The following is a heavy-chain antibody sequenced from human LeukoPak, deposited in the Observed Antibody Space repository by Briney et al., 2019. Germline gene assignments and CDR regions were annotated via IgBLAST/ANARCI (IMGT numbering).Heavy chain of an antibody. J-gene: IGHJ4*02. Sequence: GGSLRLSCAASGFIFSVSWMSWVRQAPGKGLEWVANIKQDGTEKYYVDSVKGRFTISRDNAKNSLYLQMNSLRVEDTAVYYCAKAAKYYYGSETYYFFEHWGQGTPVTASS. CDR1: GFIFSVSW. CDR2: IKQDGTEK. V-gene: IGHV3-7*01. D-gene: IGHD3-10*01. CDR3: AKAAKYYYGSETYYFFEH.